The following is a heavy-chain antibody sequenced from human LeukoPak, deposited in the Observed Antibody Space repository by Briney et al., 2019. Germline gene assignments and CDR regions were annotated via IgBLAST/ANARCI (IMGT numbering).Heavy chain of an antibody. J-gene: IGHJ3*02. CDR3: ARGHSNRGAFDI. CDR2: IIPIFGTA. D-gene: IGHD1-14*01. CDR1: GGTFSSYA. V-gene: IGHV1-69*05. Sequence: SVKVSCKASGGTFSSYAISWARQAPGQGLEWMGGIIPIFGTANYAQKFQGRVTITTDESTSTAYMELSSLRSEDTAVYYCARGHSNRGAFDIWGQGTMVTVSS.